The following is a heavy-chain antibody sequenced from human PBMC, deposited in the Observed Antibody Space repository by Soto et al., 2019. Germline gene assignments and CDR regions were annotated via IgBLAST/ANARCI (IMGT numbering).Heavy chain of an antibody. CDR2: ISSSSSYI. D-gene: IGHD3-3*01. V-gene: IGHV3-21*01. Sequence: GGSLRLSCAASGFTFSSYSMNWVRQAPGKGLEWVSSISSSSSYIYYADSVKGRFTISRDNAKNSLYLQMNSLRAEDTAVYYCCYYDFWSGAFDPWGQGTRVTVSS. J-gene: IGHJ5*02. CDR3: CYYDFWSGAFDP. CDR1: GFTFSSYS.